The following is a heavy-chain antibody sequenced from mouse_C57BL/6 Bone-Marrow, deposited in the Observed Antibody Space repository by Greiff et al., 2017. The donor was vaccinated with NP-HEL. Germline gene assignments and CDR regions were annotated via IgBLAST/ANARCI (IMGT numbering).Heavy chain of an antibody. CDR1: GYAFSSSW. CDR3: ARFGWPTDD. Sequence: QVQLQQSGPELVKPGASVKISCKASGYAFSSSWMNWVKQRPGKGLEWIGRIYPGDGDTNYNGKFKGKATLTADKSSSTAYMQLSSLTSEDSAVYFCARFGWPTDDWGQGTSVTVSS. CDR2: IYPGDGDT. J-gene: IGHJ4*01. V-gene: IGHV1-82*01. D-gene: IGHD2-3*01.